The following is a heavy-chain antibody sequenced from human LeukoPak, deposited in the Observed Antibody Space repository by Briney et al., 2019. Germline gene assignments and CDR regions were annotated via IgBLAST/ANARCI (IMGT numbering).Heavy chain of an antibody. D-gene: IGHD6-13*01. CDR1: GFIFSTYG. CDR3: AKGDTSTWYSVDY. CDR2: IRYDGTNE. Sequence: PGGSLRLSCAASGFIFSTYGMHWVRQAPGKGLEWVAFIRYDGTNEYYKDSVKGRFTISRDNSNNILYLQMSSLRVEDTAVYYCAKGDTSTWYSVDYWGQGILVTVSS. V-gene: IGHV3-30*02. J-gene: IGHJ4*02.